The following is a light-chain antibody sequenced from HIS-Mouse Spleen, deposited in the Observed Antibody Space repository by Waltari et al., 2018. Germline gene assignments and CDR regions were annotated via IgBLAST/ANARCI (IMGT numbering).Light chain of an antibody. CDR3: CSYAGSYTGV. J-gene: IGLJ3*02. CDR2: EGS. Sequence: QSALTQPPSVSGSPGQSVTISCTGTSSDVGGYNYVSWYQQHPGKAPKLMIYEGSKRPSGVPARFSGSKSGNTASLTISGLQAEDEADYYCCSYAGSYTGVFGGGTKLTVL. CDR1: SSDVGGYNY. V-gene: IGLV2-11*01.